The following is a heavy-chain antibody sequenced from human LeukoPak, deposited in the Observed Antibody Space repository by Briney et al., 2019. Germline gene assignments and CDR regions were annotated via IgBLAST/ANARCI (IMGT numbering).Heavy chain of an antibody. V-gene: IGHV4-59*01. Sequence: SETLSLTCTVSGGSISSYYLSWIRQPPGKGLEWIGYIYYSGSTNYNPSLKSRVTISVDTSKNQIPLKLSSVTAAATAVYYCARGASGAYLSHIRFDYWGQGTLVTVSS. D-gene: IGHD3-10*01. CDR3: ARGASGAYLSHIRFDY. CDR1: GGSISSYY. J-gene: IGHJ4*02. CDR2: IYYSGST.